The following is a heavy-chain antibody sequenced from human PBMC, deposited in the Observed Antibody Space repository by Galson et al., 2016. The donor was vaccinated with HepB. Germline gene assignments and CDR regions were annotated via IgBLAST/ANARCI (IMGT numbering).Heavy chain of an antibody. CDR1: GFTFSIHD. CDR2: IETAGDT. J-gene: IGHJ6*04. D-gene: IGHD4/OR15-4a*01. V-gene: IGHV3-13*01. Sequence: SLRLSCAASGFTFSIHDMHWVRQAPGTGLEWVSAIETAGDTYYADSVKGRFTISRENAKNSLYLQMNSLRAGDTAVYYCARGKSLLTMPWNYGLDVWGKGTTVSVSS. CDR3: ARGKSLLTMPWNYGLDV.